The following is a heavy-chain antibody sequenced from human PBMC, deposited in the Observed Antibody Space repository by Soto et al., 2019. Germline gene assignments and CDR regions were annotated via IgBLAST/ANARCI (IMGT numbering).Heavy chain of an antibody. CDR1: GFTVTSYY. CDR3: ARDYYYGSGNYYRADYYHYGMDV. V-gene: IGHV3-53*01. J-gene: IGHJ6*02. CDR2: IYTGGNT. D-gene: IGHD3-10*01. Sequence: VGSLRLSCAAFGFTVTSYYMSWVRQAPGKGLEWVSLIYTGGNTNYADSVKGRFTISRDNSKNTLYLQMNSLRAEDTAVYYCARDYYYGSGNYYRADYYHYGMDVWGQGTTVTVSS.